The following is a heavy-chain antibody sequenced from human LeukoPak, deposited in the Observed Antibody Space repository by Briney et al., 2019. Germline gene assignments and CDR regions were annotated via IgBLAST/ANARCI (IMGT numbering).Heavy chain of an antibody. J-gene: IGHJ5*01. V-gene: IGHV3-7*03. CDR2: IKQDGSEK. CDR1: GFTFSTYT. Sequence: GGPLRLSCAASGFTFSTYTMNWVRQAPGKGLEWVANIKQDGSEKYYVDSVKGRFTISRDNAKNSLYLQMNSLRVEDTAVYYCARGAGYCSSTGCYGSDWFDSWGQGALVTVSS. CDR3: ARGAGYCSSTGCYGSDWFDS. D-gene: IGHD2-2*01.